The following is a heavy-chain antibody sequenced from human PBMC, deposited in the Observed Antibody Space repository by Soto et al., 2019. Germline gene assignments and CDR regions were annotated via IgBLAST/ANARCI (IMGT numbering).Heavy chain of an antibody. Sequence: QVQLVQSGAEVKKPGSSVKVSCKASGGTFSSYTISWVRQAPGQGLEWMGRIIPIVGIANYAQKFQGRVTITADKSTSTAYMELSSLRSEDTAVYDCARALNYYGSGSYPILGVWGQGTMVTVSS. CDR3: ARALNYYGSGSYPILGV. V-gene: IGHV1-69*02. J-gene: IGHJ6*02. D-gene: IGHD3-10*01. CDR1: GGTFSSYT. CDR2: IIPIVGIA.